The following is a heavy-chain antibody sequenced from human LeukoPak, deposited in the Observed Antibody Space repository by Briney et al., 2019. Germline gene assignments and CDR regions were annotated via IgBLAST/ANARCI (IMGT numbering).Heavy chain of an antibody. CDR2: INTAGST. Sequence: GALRLSCEVSGLTFSNVWMYWVRQTPGQGLVWVCRINTAGSTVYADPVKGRFTISRDNAGNMVYLQMNSLRTEDTAVYYCASFRDTDNWGRGTMVTVSS. D-gene: IGHD2-21*01. J-gene: IGHJ3*01. V-gene: IGHV3-74*01. CDR3: ASFRDTDN. CDR1: GLTFSNVW.